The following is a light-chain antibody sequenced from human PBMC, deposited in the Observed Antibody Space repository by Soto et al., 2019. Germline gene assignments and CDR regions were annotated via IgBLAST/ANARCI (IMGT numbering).Light chain of an antibody. CDR2: DAS. Sequence: DIQMTQSPSSLSASVGDRVTITCQASQDISNYLNWYQQKPGKAPKLLIYDASNLETGVPSRFSGSGSGTDFTFTISSLQPEDIATYCCQQYDNLPPEVTFGQGTRLEIK. J-gene: IGKJ5*01. CDR1: QDISNY. CDR3: QQYDNLPPEVT. V-gene: IGKV1-33*01.